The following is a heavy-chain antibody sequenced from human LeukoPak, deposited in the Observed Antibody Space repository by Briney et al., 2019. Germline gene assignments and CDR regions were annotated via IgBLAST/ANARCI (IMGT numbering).Heavy chain of an antibody. J-gene: IGHJ3*02. D-gene: IGHD5-12*01. CDR3: AKGSSGYDAFDI. Sequence: GSLRLSCAASGFTFSSYAMSWVRQAPGKGLEWVSAISASGGSTYYPDSVEGRFTISRDNSKNTLYLQMNSLRAEDTAVYYCAKGSSGYDAFDIWGQGTIVTHSS. CDR2: ISASGGST. CDR1: GFTFSSYA. V-gene: IGHV3-23*01.